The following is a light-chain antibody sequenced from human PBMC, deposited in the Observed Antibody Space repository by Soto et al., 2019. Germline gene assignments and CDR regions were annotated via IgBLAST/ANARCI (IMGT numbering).Light chain of an antibody. V-gene: IGKV3-20*01. CDR1: QSVSY. CDR2: GAS. J-gene: IGKJ1*01. Sequence: ETALTQSPGTRSSSAGDRVTLSCRASQSVSYLAWYQQQPGQEPSILIYGASSRATGILERFSGSGYGTAFNFTLSSLEPADFALYYCQQYDGSPPSWTFGQGTTVE. CDR3: QQYDGSPPSWT.